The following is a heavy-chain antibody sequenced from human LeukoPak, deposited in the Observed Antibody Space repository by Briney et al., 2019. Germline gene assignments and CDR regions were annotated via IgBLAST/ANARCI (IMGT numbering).Heavy chain of an antibody. CDR2: IYYSGST. V-gene: IGHV4-39*07. J-gene: IGHJ6*02. CDR3: ARLGYCSGGSCYGMDV. Sequence: SETLSLTCTVSGGSISSSSYYWGWIRQPPGKGLEWIGSIYYSGSTNYNPSLKSRVTISVDTSKNQFSLKLSSVTAANTAVYYCARLGYCSGGSCYGMDVWGQGTTVTVSS. CDR1: GGSISSSSYY. D-gene: IGHD2-15*01.